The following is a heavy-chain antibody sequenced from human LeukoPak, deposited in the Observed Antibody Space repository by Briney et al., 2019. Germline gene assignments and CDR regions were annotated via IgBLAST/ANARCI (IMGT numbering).Heavy chain of an antibody. Sequence: GGSLRLSCAASGFTFSSYGMHWVRQAPGKGLEWVAVISYDGSNKYYADSVKGRFTISRDNSKNTLYLQMNSLRAEDTAVYYCAKGGGYCSGGSCWYYFDYWGQGTLVTVSS. CDR2: ISYDGSNK. J-gene: IGHJ4*02. V-gene: IGHV3-30*18. CDR1: GFTFSSYG. CDR3: AKGGGYCSGGSCWYYFDY. D-gene: IGHD2-15*01.